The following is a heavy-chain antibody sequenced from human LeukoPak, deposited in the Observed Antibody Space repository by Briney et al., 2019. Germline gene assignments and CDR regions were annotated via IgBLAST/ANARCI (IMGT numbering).Heavy chain of an antibody. CDR2: INPSGGST. Sequence: ASVKDSCKASGYTFTSYYMHWVRQAPGQGLEWMGIINPSGGSTSYAQKFQSRVTMTRDTSTSTDYMELSSLRSEDTAVYYCARDGPRIAALGEDFDYWGQGTLVTVSS. J-gene: IGHJ4*02. CDR1: GYTFTSYY. D-gene: IGHD6-6*01. CDR3: ARDGPRIAALGEDFDY. V-gene: IGHV1-46*01.